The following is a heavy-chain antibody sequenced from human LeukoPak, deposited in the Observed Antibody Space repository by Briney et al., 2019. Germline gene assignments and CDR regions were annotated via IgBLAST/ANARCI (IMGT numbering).Heavy chain of an antibody. Sequence: GGSLRLSCAASGFTFSSYWMSWVRQAPGKGLEWVANIKQDGSEKYYVDSVKGRFTISRDNAKNSLYLQMNSLRAEDTAVYYCARSTGIAVAGSAFDIWGQGTMVTVSS. CDR2: IKQDGSEK. CDR1: GFTFSSYW. J-gene: IGHJ3*02. V-gene: IGHV3-7*01. CDR3: ARSTGIAVAGSAFDI. D-gene: IGHD6-19*01.